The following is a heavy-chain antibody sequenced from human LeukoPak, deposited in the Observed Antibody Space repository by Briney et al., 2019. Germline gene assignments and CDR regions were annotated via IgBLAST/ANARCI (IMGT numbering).Heavy chain of an antibody. J-gene: IGHJ5*02. CDR2: MNPNSGST. V-gene: IGHV1-8*01. Sequence: ASVKVPCMTSGYTFTTYDIHWVRQATGQGLEWMGWMNPNSGSTNYAQKFQGRVTMTRDTSINTAYMEMNSLRSEDTAVYYCARGYTQLLRRGSIDPWGQGTLVTVSS. CDR1: GYTFTTYD. D-gene: IGHD3-3*01. CDR3: ARGYTQLLRRGSIDP.